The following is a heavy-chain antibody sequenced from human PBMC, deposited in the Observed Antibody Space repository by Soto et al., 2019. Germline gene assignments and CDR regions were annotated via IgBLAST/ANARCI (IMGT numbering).Heavy chain of an antibody. D-gene: IGHD3-10*01. CDR1: GFTFHDYG. V-gene: IGHV3-23*01. Sequence: TGGSLRLSCAASGFTFHDYGMSWVRQAPGKGLEWVSAISGSGGSTYYADSLKGRFTISRDNSKNTLYLQMNSLRAEDTAVYYCAKEPMVRGAYNYFDYWGQGTLVTVSS. J-gene: IGHJ4*02. CDR3: AKEPMVRGAYNYFDY. CDR2: ISGSGGST.